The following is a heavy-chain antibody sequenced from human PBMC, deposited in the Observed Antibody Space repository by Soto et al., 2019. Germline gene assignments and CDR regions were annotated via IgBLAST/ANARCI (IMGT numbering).Heavy chain of an antibody. CDR1: GGTFSIYA. Sequence: QVQLVQSGAEVKKPGSSVKVSCKASGGTFSIYAISWVRQAPGQGLEWMGGIIPIFGTANYAQKFQGRVTITADESTRTAYMELSSLRSEDTDVYYCARASGRNDFWSGPADYWGQGNLVTVSS. D-gene: IGHD3-3*01. CDR3: ARASGRNDFWSGPADY. J-gene: IGHJ4*02. V-gene: IGHV1-69*01. CDR2: IIPIFGTA.